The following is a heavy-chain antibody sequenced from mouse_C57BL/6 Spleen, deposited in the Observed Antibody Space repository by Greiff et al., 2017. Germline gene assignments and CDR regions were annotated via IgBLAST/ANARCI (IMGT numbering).Heavy chain of an antibody. CDR2: IYPGDGDT. CDR1: GYAFSSSW. D-gene: IGHD1-1*01. Sequence: VQLQQSGPELVKPGASVKISCKASGYAFSSSWMNWVKQRPGKGLEWIGRIYPGDGDTNYNGKFKGKDTLTADKSSSTAYMQLSSLTSEDSAVYFCARSLPTVVATDFDYWGQGTTLTVSS. J-gene: IGHJ2*01. CDR3: ARSLPTVVATDFDY. V-gene: IGHV1-82*01.